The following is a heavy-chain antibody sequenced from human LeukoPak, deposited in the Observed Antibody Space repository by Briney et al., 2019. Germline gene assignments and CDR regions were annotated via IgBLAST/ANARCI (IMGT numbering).Heavy chain of an antibody. V-gene: IGHV3-23*01. Sequence: GGSLRLSCAASGFTFSSYAMSWVRQAPGKGLEWVSAISGGGGSTYYADSVKGRFTISRDNSKNTLYLQMNSLRAEDTAVYYCAKVLGGPYYFDYWGQGTLVTVSS. D-gene: IGHD3-10*01. CDR3: AKVLGGPYYFDY. J-gene: IGHJ4*02. CDR2: ISGGGGST. CDR1: GFTFSSYA.